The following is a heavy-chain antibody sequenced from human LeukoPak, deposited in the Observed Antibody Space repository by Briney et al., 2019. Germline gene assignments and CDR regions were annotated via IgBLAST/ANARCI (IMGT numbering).Heavy chain of an antibody. Sequence: GGSLRLSCAASGFIFSSYAMSWVRQAPGKGLEWVSAITASASVTYYADFVKGRFTISRDNSKNTLYLQMNSLRAEDTAVYYCAKRSASDRGNFDYWGQGTLVTVSS. CDR2: ITASASVT. J-gene: IGHJ4*02. D-gene: IGHD3-22*01. V-gene: IGHV3-23*01. CDR3: AKRSASDRGNFDY. CDR1: GFIFSSYA.